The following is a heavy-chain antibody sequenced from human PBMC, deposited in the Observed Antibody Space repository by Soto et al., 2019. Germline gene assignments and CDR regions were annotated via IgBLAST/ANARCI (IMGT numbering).Heavy chain of an antibody. J-gene: IGHJ4*02. CDR1: GGSVSDYY. CDR2: INHSGST. Sequence: SETLSLTCAVYGGSVSDYYWSWIRQPPGKGLEWIGEINHSGSTNYILSLKSRVTISVDTSKNQFSLKLRSVTAADTAVYYCERRHGGNAPPVPFDYWGPGTLVTVYS. D-gene: IGHD1-1*01. CDR3: ERRHGGNAPPVPFDY. V-gene: IGHV4-34*01.